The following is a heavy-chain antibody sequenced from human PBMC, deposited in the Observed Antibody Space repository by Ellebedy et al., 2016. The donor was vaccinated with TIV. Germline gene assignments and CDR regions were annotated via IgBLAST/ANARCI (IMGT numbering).Heavy chain of an antibody. CDR1: GFTFEDNA. Sequence: SLKISCAASGFTFEDNAMHSVRQVPGKGLEWVSGISWNSGAIGYADSVKGRFTISRDNTKRSLYLQMDSLGTEDTALYHCVKAPTNSGRLDFWGQGTLVTVSS. D-gene: IGHD3-10*01. CDR2: ISWNSGAI. V-gene: IGHV3-9*01. CDR3: VKAPTNSGRLDF. J-gene: IGHJ4*02.